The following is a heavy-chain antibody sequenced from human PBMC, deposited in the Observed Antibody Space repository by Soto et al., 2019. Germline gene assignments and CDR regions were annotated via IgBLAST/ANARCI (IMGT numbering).Heavy chain of an antibody. J-gene: IGHJ4*02. CDR2: ISYDGSNK. D-gene: IGHD1-1*01. CDR1: GFTFSSYA. Sequence: GGSLRLSCAASGFTFSSYAMHWFRQAPGKGLEWVAVISYDGSNKYYADSVKGRFTISRDNSKNTLYLQMNSLRAEDTAVYYCARDNSGIFDYWGQGTLVTVSS. V-gene: IGHV3-30-3*01. CDR3: ARDNSGIFDY.